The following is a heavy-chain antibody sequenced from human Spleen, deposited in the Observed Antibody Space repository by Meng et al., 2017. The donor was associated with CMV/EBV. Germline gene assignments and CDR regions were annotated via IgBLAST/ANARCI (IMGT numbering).Heavy chain of an antibody. V-gene: IGHV3-30*02. D-gene: IGHD3-3*01. CDR2: IRYDGSNK. Sequence: GESLKISCAASGFTFSSYGMHWVRQAPGKGLEWVAFIRYDGSNKYYADSVKGRFTISRDNSKNTLYLQMNSLRAEDTAVYYCAKLGDFWSGYYYYYGMDVWGQGTTVTVSS. CDR1: GFTFSSYG. CDR3: AKLGDFWSGYYYYYGMDV. J-gene: IGHJ6*02.